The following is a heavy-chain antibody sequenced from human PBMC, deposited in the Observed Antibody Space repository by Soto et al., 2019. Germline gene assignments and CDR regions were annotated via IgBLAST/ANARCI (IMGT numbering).Heavy chain of an antibody. Sequence: QVQLQESGPGLVKPSETLSLTCTVSGGSISSYYWSWIRQPPGKGLEWIGYIYYSGSTNYNPSLKSRVTISVDTSKNQFSLKLSSVTAADTAVYYCARDGRRSSGWTNYYYYGMDVWGQGTTVTVSS. J-gene: IGHJ6*02. CDR1: GGSISSYY. D-gene: IGHD6-19*01. CDR3: ARDGRRSSGWTNYYYYGMDV. V-gene: IGHV4-59*01. CDR2: IYYSGST.